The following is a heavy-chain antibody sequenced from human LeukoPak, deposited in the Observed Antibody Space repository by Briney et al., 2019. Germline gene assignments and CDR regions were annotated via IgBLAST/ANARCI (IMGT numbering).Heavy chain of an antibody. CDR3: AAGSGSYYNWY. J-gene: IGHJ4*02. V-gene: IGHV4-59*01. CDR2: IYYSGST. D-gene: IGHD3-10*01. Sequence: TSETLSLTCAVYGGSFSGYYWSWIRQPPGKGLEWIGYIYYSGSTNYNPSLKSRVTISVDTSKNQFSLKLSSVTAADTAVYYCAAGSGSYYNWYWGQGTLVTVSS. CDR1: GGSFSGYY.